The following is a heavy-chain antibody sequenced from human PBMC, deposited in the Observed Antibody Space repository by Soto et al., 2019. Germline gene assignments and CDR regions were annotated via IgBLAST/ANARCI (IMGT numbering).Heavy chain of an antibody. CDR3: AAAIYGDWSLDY. Sequence: SETLSLTCTVSGGSISSYYWSWIRQPPGKGLEWIGYIYYSGSTNYNPSLKSRVTISVDTSKNQFSLKLSSVTAADTAVYYCAAAIYGDWSLDYWGQGTLVTVSS. CDR1: GGSISSYY. J-gene: IGHJ4*02. V-gene: IGHV4-59*08. CDR2: IYYSGST. D-gene: IGHD2-21*02.